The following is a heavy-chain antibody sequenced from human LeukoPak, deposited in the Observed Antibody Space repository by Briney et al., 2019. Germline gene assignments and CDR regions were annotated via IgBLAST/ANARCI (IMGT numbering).Heavy chain of an antibody. J-gene: IGHJ4*02. Sequence: SETLSLXCTVSGGSISSSSYYWGWIRQPPAKGLEWIGSIYYSGSTYYNPSLKSRVTISVDTSKNQFSLKLSSVTAADTAVYYRARRGLYGDFEHYWGQGTLVTVSS. CDR2: IYYSGST. CDR1: GGSISSSSYY. CDR3: ARRGLYGDFEHY. D-gene: IGHD4-17*01. V-gene: IGHV4-39*01.